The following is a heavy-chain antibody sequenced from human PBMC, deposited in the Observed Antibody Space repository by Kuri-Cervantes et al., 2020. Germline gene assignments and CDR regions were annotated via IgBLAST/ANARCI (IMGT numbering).Heavy chain of an antibody. CDR2: ISSSSSTI. Sequence: GESLKISCAASGFTFSSYSMNWVRQAPGKGLEWVSYISSSSSTIYYADSVKGRFTISRDNAKNSLYLQMNSLRAEDTAVYYCARDSWLDSSGYDNFDYWGQGTLVTVSS. V-gene: IGHV3-48*01. CDR3: ARDSWLDSSGYDNFDY. CDR1: GFTFSSYS. J-gene: IGHJ4*02. D-gene: IGHD3-22*01.